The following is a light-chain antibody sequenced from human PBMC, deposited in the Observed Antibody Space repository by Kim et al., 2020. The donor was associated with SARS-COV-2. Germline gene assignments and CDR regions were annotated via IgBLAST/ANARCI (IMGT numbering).Light chain of an antibody. V-gene: IGKV3-15*01. CDR3: QQYSDWPS. CDR1: QSVSSN. J-gene: IGKJ1*01. CDR2: GAY. Sequence: SVSPGERATVSCRASQSVSSNLAWYQQKPGQAPGLLIYGAYTRATGIPARFSGGGSGTEFTLTISSLQSEDSAVYYCQQYSDWPSFGQGTKVDIK.